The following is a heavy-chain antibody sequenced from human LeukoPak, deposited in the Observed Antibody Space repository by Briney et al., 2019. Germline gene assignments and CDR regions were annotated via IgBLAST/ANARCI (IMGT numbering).Heavy chain of an antibody. CDR1: GFTFSSYA. J-gene: IGHJ1*01. CDR2: ISYDGSNK. V-gene: IGHV3-30-3*01. D-gene: IGHD2-15*01. CDR3: ARDASLGGPVAEYFRH. Sequence: PGGSLRLSCAASGFTFSSYAMHWVRQAPGKGLEWVAVISYDGSNKYYADSVKGRFTISRDNSKNTLYLQMNSLRAEDTAVYYCARDASLGGPVAEYFRHWGQGTLVTVSS.